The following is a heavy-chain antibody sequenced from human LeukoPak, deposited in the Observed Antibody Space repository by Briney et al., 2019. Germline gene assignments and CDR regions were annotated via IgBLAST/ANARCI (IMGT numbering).Heavy chain of an antibody. CDR2: ISSSSSYI. Sequence: PGGSLRLSCAASGFTFSSYSMNWVRQAPGKGLEWVSSISSSSSYIYYADSVKGRFTISRDNAKNSLYLQMNSLRAEDTAVYYCARPLSGSHSAFGIWGQGTMVTVSS. CDR1: GFTFSSYS. CDR3: ARPLSGSHSAFGI. V-gene: IGHV3-21*01. D-gene: IGHD6-25*01. J-gene: IGHJ3*02.